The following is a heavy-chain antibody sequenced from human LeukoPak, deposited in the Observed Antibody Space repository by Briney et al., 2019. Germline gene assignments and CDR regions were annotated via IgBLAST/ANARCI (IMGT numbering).Heavy chain of an antibody. CDR3: ARTEGSGYSYGYFGYYYYMDV. Sequence: SETLSLTCTVSGGSISSYYWSWVRQPPGKGLEYIGYIYYSGSNNYNPSLRSRVTISVDTSKNQFSLKLSSVTAADTAVYYCARTEGSGYSYGYFGYYYYMDVWGKGTTVTVSS. J-gene: IGHJ6*03. CDR1: GGSISSYY. V-gene: IGHV4-59*01. CDR2: IYYSGSN. D-gene: IGHD5-18*01.